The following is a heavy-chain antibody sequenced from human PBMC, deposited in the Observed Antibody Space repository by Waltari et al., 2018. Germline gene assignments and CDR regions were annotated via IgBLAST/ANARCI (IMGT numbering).Heavy chain of an antibody. CDR1: GRSISSHY. J-gene: IGHJ3*02. D-gene: IGHD1-26*01. Sequence: QVQLQESGPGLVKPSETLSLPCTVSGRSISSHYWSWIRQPPGKGPAWIGYIYYSGSPNYNPSLKSRITLSVDTSKNQFSLKLSSVTAADTAVYYCARFIGELLGGYAFYIWGQGTMGTVSS. CDR2: IYYSGSP. V-gene: IGHV4-59*11. CDR3: ARFIGELLGGYAFYI.